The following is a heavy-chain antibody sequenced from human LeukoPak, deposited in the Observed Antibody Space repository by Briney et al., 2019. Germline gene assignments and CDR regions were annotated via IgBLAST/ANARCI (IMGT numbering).Heavy chain of an antibody. CDR1: GFTFTNAW. J-gene: IGHJ2*01. V-gene: IGHV3-15*01. Sequence: PGGSLRLSCAASGFTFTNAWMSWVRQAPGKGLEWIGRIKSKTDGGTTDYAAPVKGRFTISRDDSKNTMYLQMNSLKTEDTAVYFCTTETNWYFDLWGRGTLVTVSS. CDR2: IKSKTDGGTT. D-gene: IGHD1-1*01. CDR3: TTETNWYFDL.